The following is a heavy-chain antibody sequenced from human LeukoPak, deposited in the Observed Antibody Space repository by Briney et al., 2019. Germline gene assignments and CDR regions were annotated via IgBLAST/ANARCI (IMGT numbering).Heavy chain of an antibody. J-gene: IGHJ3*02. CDR2: IKQDGSEK. Sequence: TGGSLRLSCAASGFTFSSYWMSWVRQAPGKGLEWVANIKQDGSEKYYVDSVKGRFTISRDNAKNSLYLQMNSLRAEDTAVYYCARLGXVLLWFGELLDAFDIWGQGTMVTVSS. V-gene: IGHV3-7*01. D-gene: IGHD3-10*01. CDR3: ARLGXVLLWFGELLDAFDI. CDR1: GFTFSSYW.